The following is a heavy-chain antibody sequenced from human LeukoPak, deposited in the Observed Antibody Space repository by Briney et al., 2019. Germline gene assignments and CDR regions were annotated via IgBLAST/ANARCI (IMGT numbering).Heavy chain of an antibody. CDR3: AKDIVSTSSNWFDP. CDR2: ISWNSGSI. D-gene: IGHD2-2*01. CDR1: GLTFDDYA. V-gene: IGHV3-9*01. Sequence: GGSLRLSCAASGLTFDDYAMHWVRQAPGKGLEWVSGISWNSGSIGYADSVKGRFTISRDNAKNSLYLQMNSLRAKDTALYYCAKDIVSTSSNWFDPWGQGTLVTVSS. J-gene: IGHJ5*02.